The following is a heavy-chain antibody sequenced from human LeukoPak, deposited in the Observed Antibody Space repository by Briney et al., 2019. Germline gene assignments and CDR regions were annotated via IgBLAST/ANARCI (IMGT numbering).Heavy chain of an antibody. J-gene: IGHJ3*02. Sequence: GESLKISCKGSGYSFTSCWSSWVRQMPGKGLEWMGRIDPSDSYTKYSPSFQGHVTISADKSISNAYLQWSSLKASDSAMYYCASLGHYSSSPASFDIWGQGTMVTVSS. CDR1: GYSFTSCW. V-gene: IGHV5-10-1*01. CDR3: ASLGHYSSSPASFDI. D-gene: IGHD6-13*01. CDR2: IDPSDSYT.